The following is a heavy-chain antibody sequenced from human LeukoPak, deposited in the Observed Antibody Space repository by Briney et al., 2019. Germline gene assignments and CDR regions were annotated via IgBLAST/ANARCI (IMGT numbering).Heavy chain of an antibody. J-gene: IGHJ6*02. V-gene: IGHV4-59*12. Sequence: SETLSLTCSVSGGSISSYYWSWIRQPPGKELEWIGYIYYSGSTNYNPSLKSRVTISVDTSKNQFSLKLSSVTAADTAVYYCARNLRTGYFDWLLYYGMDVWGQGTTVTVSS. CDR2: IYYSGST. D-gene: IGHD3-9*01. CDR3: ARNLRTGYFDWLLYYGMDV. CDR1: GGSISSYY.